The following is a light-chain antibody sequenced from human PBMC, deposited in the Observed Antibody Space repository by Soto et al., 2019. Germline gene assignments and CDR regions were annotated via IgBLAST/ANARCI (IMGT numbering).Light chain of an antibody. CDR1: QQFTSY. Sequence: DIQMTQSPPSMSASVGDRITINCRASQQFTSYVNWYQQKDGKAPKLLIFDGSTLQTGVPARFSGTGSGTDFTLTVNGLQPEDVETYYCQQCSGTPPPFCQGTTV. V-gene: IGKV1-39*01. CDR2: DGS. J-gene: IGKJ1*01. CDR3: QQCSGTPPP.